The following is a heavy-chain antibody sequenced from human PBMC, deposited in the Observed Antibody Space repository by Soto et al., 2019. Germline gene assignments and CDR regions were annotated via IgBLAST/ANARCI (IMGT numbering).Heavy chain of an antibody. CDR3: ARSLSSGWYPVYYFDY. D-gene: IGHD6-19*01. CDR1: GGSISSSSYY. Sequence: SETLSLTCTVSGGSISSSSYYWGWIRQPPGKGLEWIGSIYYSGSTYYNPSLKSRVTISVDTSKNQFSLKLSSVTAADTAVYYCARSLSSGWYPVYYFDYWGQGTLVTVSS. J-gene: IGHJ4*02. CDR2: IYYSGST. V-gene: IGHV4-39*01.